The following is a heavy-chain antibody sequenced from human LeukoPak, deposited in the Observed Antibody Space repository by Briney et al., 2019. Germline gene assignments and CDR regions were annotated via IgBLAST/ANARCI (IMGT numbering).Heavy chain of an antibody. CDR1: GGSFSGYY. V-gene: IGHV4-34*01. CDR2: INHSGST. J-gene: IGHJ4*02. D-gene: IGHD6-13*01. CDR3: ARGLGDIAAAGDYFDY. Sequence: PSETLSLTCAVYGGSFSGYYWSWIRQPPGKGLEWIGEINHSGSTNYNPSLKSRVTISVDTSKNQFSLKLSSVTAADTAVYYCARGLGDIAAAGDYFDYWGQGTLVTVSS.